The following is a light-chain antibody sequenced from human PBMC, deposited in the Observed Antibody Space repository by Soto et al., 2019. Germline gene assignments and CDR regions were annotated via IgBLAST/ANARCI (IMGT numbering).Light chain of an antibody. Sequence: DVVLTQSPLSLPVNFGQPASISCRSSKSLVYSDGNTHLIWFHQRPGQSPRRLIYRVSSRDSGVPDRFSGSGSGTDFTLEISRVEAEDVGIYFCTQGTHWPRTFGQGTKVEVK. J-gene: IGKJ1*01. CDR3: TQGTHWPRT. V-gene: IGKV2-30*01. CDR1: KSLVYSDGNTH. CDR2: RVS.